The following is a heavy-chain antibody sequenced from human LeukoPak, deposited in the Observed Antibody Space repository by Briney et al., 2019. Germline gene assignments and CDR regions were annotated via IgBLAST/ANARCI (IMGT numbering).Heavy chain of an antibody. V-gene: IGHV3-33*06. CDR2: IWYDGSNK. Sequence: GRSQRLPRTASGFTFRNYGMNWVPQAPGKGLEGVAGIWYDGSNKDYVDSVKGRFTISRDNSKNTLYLEMNSLTVEDTAVYYCAKGRGCSYNWGADYWGQRTQVTVSS. CDR3: AKGRGCSYNWGADY. CDR1: GFTFRNYG. D-gene: IGHD7-27*01. J-gene: IGHJ4*02.